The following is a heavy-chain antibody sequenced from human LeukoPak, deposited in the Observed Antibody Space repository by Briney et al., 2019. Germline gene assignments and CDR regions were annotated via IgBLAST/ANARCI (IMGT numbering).Heavy chain of an antibody. V-gene: IGHV4-59*08. CDR2: FYYSGST. J-gene: IGHJ6*02. CDR3: SRLTNYGYHFFYGLDV. Sequence: NPSETLSLTCTVSGGSINNYYWNWVRQPPGKGLEWIGYFYYSGSTHYNPSLKSRVTISVDTSKNQFSPKLTSVTAADTAVYYCSRLTNYGYHFFYGLDVWGQGTTVTVSS. D-gene: IGHD3/OR15-3a*01. CDR1: GGSINNYY.